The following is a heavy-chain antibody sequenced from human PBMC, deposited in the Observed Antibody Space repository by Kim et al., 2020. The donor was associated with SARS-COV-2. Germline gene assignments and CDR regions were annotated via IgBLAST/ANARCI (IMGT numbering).Heavy chain of an antibody. CDR3: ARDELGMATRDYYYGMDV. CDR1: GGSVSSGSHY. CDR2: IFYSGNT. D-gene: IGHD3-3*02. J-gene: IGHJ6*02. V-gene: IGHV4-61*01. Sequence: SETLSLTCTVSGGSVSSGSHYWSWIRQPPGKGLEWIGHIFYSGNTHYNPSLKSRVTMSVDTSKSQFSLRLRSVTAADTAVYYCARDELGMATRDYYYGMDVWGQGTTGTVSS.